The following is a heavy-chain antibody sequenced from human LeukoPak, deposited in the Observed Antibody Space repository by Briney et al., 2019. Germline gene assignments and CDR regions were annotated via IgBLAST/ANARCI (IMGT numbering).Heavy chain of an antibody. J-gene: IGHJ4*02. D-gene: IGHD1-26*01. CDR1: GFTFSNHW. CDR3: ARDKVVGATFFDY. V-gene: IGHV3-7*01. CDR2: IKQDGSET. Sequence: GGSLRLSCAASGFTFSNHWMSWVRQAPGKGLEWVANIKQDGSETYYVDSVKGRFTISRDNARNSLYLQMNSLRAEDTAVYYCARDKVVGATFFDYWGQGTLVTVSS.